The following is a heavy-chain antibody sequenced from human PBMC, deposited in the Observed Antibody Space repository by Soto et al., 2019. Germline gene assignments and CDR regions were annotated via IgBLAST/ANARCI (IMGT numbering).Heavy chain of an antibody. V-gene: IGHV2-5*01. CDR2: IYWNDDK. J-gene: IGHJ4*02. CDR3: AHSRNGYYLFDY. CDR1: GFSLSTSGVG. D-gene: IGHD3-22*01. Sequence: QITLKESGPTLVKPTQTLTLTCTFSGFSLSTSGVGVGWIRQPPGKALEWLALIYWNDDKRYSPSLKSRLTITKDTSKNQVVLTMTNMDPVDTATDYCAHSRNGYYLFDYWGQGTLVTFSS.